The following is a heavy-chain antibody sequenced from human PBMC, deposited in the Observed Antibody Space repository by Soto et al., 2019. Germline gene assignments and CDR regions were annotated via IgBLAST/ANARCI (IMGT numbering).Heavy chain of an antibody. J-gene: IGHJ6*02. CDR3: ARGEGWNYGGYYYGMDV. D-gene: IGHD1-7*01. CDR2: INPNSGGT. V-gene: IGHV1-2*04. CDR1: GYTFTGYY. Sequence: ASVKVSCKASGYTFTGYYMHWVRQAPGQGLEWMGWINPNSGGTNYAQKFQGWVTMTRDTSISTAYMELSRLRSDDTAVYYCARGEGWNYGGYYYGMDVWGQGTTVTVSS.